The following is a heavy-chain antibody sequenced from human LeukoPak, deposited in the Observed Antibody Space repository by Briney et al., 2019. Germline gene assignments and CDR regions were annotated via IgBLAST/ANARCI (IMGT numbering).Heavy chain of an antibody. J-gene: IGHJ4*02. D-gene: IGHD1-1*01. V-gene: IGHV3-23*01. CDR3: ASRLQLETFDY. Sequence: GGSLRLSCAASGFTFSSYAMSWVRQAPGKGLEWVSAISGSGGSTYYADSVKGRFTISRDNSKNTLHLQMNSLRAEDTAVYYCASRLQLETFDYWGQGTLVTVSS. CDR2: ISGSGGST. CDR1: GFTFSSYA.